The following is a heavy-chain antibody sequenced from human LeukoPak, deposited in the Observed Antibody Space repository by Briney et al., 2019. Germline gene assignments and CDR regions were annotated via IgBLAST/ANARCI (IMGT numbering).Heavy chain of an antibody. CDR3: ARWELPGGYVY. J-gene: IGHJ4*02. CDR2: ISTSSSYI. CDR1: GFTFSRNS. Sequence: GGSLRLSCAASGFTFSRNSMNWVRQAPGKGLEWVSSISTSSSYIYYADSVKGRFTISRDNAKNSVYLQMNSLRAEDTAVYYCARWELPGGYVYWGQGTLVTVSS. D-gene: IGHD1-26*01. V-gene: IGHV3-21*01.